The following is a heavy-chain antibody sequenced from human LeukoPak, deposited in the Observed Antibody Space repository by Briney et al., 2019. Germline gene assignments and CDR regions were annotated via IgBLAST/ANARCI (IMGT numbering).Heavy chain of an antibody. CDR3: ARSLPDYFDY. J-gene: IGHJ4*02. Sequence: GGSLRLSCAASGFTFNSYAMTWVRQAPGKGLEWVSLISGDGGTTYSADSVKGRFTISRDNSKNSLYLQMNSLRTEDTALYYCARSLPDYFDYWGRGTLVTVSS. CDR2: ISGDGGTT. V-gene: IGHV3-43*02. CDR1: GFTFNSYA.